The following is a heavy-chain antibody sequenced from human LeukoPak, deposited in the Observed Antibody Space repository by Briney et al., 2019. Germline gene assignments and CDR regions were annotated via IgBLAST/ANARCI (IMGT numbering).Heavy chain of an antibody. D-gene: IGHD6-19*01. CDR1: GYSLSSGFY. Sequence: PSETLSLTCSVSGYSLSSGFYWAWIRQSPGKGLEWIGEINHSGSTNYNPSLKSRVTISVDTSKNQFSLKLSSVTAADTAVYYCARPHSSGSAFDIWGQGTMVTVSS. J-gene: IGHJ3*02. V-gene: IGHV4-38-2*01. CDR3: ARPHSSGSAFDI. CDR2: INHSGST.